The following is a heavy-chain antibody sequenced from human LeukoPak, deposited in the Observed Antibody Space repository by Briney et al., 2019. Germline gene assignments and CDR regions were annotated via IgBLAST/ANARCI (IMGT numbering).Heavy chain of an antibody. J-gene: IGHJ3*02. CDR2: ITGSGGST. CDR1: GFTFSSYA. Sequence: GGSLRLSCAASGFTFSSYAMNWVRQALGKGLDWVSAITGSGGSTYYAGSVKGRFTISRDNSKNTLYLQMNSLRAEDTAVYYCAKTYGGNFHDAFDIWGQGTMVTVSS. V-gene: IGHV3-23*01. D-gene: IGHD4-23*01. CDR3: AKTYGGNFHDAFDI.